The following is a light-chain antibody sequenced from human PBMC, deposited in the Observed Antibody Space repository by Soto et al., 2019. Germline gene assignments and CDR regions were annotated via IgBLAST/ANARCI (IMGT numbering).Light chain of an antibody. J-gene: IGKJ5*01. CDR2: GAS. V-gene: IGKV3-15*01. CDR1: ESGSSN. Sequence: VVMTQAPATLSVAPGERATLSSMSSESGSSNLAWHQQQPGQAPRLLIYGASTRATGISARFSGSGSGTEFTLTISSLQSEDFAIYYCQQYNNWSTFGQGTRLEIK. CDR3: QQYNNWST.